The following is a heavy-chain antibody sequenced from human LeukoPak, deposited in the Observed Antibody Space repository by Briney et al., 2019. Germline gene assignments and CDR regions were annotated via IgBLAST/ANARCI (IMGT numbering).Heavy chain of an antibody. J-gene: IGHJ4*02. CDR1: GFTFSSYA. Sequence: GGSLRLSCAASGFTFSSYAMSWVRQAPGKGLEWVSAISGSGGSTYYADSVEGRFTISRDNSKNTLYLQMNSLRAEDTAVYYCAKDGGYDILTGYFDYWGQGTLVTVSS. CDR3: AKDGGYDILTGYFDY. D-gene: IGHD3-9*01. CDR2: ISGSGGST. V-gene: IGHV3-23*01.